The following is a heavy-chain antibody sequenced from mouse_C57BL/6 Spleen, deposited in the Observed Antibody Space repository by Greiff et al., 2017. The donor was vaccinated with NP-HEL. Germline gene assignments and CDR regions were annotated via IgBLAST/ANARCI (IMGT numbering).Heavy chain of an antibody. J-gene: IGHJ1*03. CDR3: ARQGTGTTSYWYFDV. CDR2: ISSGGSYT. V-gene: IGHV5-6*01. CDR1: GFTFSSYG. Sequence: EVKLVESGGDLVKPGGSLKLSCAASGFTFSSYGMSWVRQTPDKRLEWVATISSGGSYTYYPDSVKGRFTISRDNAKNTLYLQMSSLKSEDTAMYYCARQGTGTTSYWYFDVWGTGTTVTVSS. D-gene: IGHD4-1*01.